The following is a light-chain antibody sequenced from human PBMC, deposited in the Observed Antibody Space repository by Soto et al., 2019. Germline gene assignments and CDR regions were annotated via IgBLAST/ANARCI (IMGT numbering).Light chain of an antibody. CDR1: QSVTSTY. CDR2: RAS. CDR3: QQASGSGSGT. J-gene: IGKJ4*01. V-gene: IGKV3-20*01. Sequence: EIVLTQSPGTLSLSPGERATLSCRASQSVTSTYLAWYQQKPGQAPRLLIYRASRRQSGVPERFSGGGSGTDFTLTISSLEPEDLAVYDCQQASGSGSGTFGGGTKVDMK.